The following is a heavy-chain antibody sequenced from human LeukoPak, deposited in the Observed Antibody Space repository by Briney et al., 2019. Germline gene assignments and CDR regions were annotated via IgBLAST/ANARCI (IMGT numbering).Heavy chain of an antibody. CDR1: GYTFTSYD. Sequence: ASVKVSCKASGYTFTSYDINWVRQATGQGLEWMGWMNPNSGNTGYAQEFQGRVTMTRNTSISTAYMELSSLRSEDTAVYYCARGPEDGYNYDYWGQGTLVTVSS. V-gene: IGHV1-8*01. J-gene: IGHJ4*02. D-gene: IGHD5-24*01. CDR3: ARGPEDGYNYDY. CDR2: MNPNSGNT.